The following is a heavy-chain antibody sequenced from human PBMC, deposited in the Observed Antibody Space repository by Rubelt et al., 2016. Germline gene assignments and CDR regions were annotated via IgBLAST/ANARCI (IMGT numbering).Heavy chain of an antibody. Sequence: GSTYYADSVKGRFTISRDNSKNTLYLQMNSLRAEDTAVYYCAREGSIAAAGTLVDSGWFGGMDVWGQGTTVTVSS. CDR2: GST. J-gene: IGHJ6*02. CDR3: AREGSIAAAGTLVDSGWFGGMDV. V-gene: IGHV3-53*05. D-gene: IGHD6-13*01.